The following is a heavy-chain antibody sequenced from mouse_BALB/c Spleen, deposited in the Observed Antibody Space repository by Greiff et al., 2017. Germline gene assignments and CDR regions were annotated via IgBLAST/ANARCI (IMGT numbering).Heavy chain of an antibody. V-gene: IGHV7-3*02. Sequence: EVQLVESGGGLVQPGGSLRLSCATSGFTFTDYYMSWVRQPPGKALEWLGFIRNKANGYTTEYSASVKGRFTISRDNSQSILYLQMNTLRAEDSAAYDCARDISRYYGESGAMDYWGQGTSVTVSS. J-gene: IGHJ4*01. CDR3: ARDISRYYGESGAMDY. CDR2: IRNKANGYTT. CDR1: GFTFTDYY. D-gene: IGHD1-1*01.